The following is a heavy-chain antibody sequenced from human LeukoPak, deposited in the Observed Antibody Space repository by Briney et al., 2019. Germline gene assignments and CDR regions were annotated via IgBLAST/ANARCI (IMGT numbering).Heavy chain of an antibody. CDR2: IGTAGAT. Sequence: GGSLRLSCAASGFTFSSDDMHWVRQTTGKGLEWVSGIGTAGATFYPGSVKGRFTISRENAKNSLYLQMNNLRAGDTAVYYCARATAGFDYWGQGTLVTVSS. V-gene: IGHV3-13*01. CDR3: ARATAGFDY. J-gene: IGHJ4*02. CDR1: GFTFSSDD.